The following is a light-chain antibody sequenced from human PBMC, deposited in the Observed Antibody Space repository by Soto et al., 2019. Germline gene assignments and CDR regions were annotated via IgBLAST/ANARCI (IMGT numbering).Light chain of an antibody. V-gene: IGLV2-11*01. CDR2: DVN. Sequence: QSALSQPRSVSGSPGPSATISCTGTNSDVGGYNYVSWYQQHPGKAPKLIIYDVNKRPSGVPDRFSGSKSGNTASLTISGLQTEDEADYHCCSFAGTYSFNVFGTGTKLTVL. CDR1: NSDVGGYNY. CDR3: CSFAGTYSFNV. J-gene: IGLJ1*01.